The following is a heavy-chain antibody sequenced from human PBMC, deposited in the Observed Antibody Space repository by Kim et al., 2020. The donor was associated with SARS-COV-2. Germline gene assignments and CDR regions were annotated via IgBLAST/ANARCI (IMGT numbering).Heavy chain of an antibody. CDR3: ARHDQFIFTSDY. V-gene: IGHV4-39*01. D-gene: IGHD3-16*01. CDR1: GGSISSSSYY. Sequence: SETLSLTCTVSGGSISSSSYYWGWIRQPPGKGLEWIGSIYYSGSTYYNPSLKSRVTISVDTSKNQFSLKLSSVTAADTAVYYCARHDQFIFTSDYWGQGTLVTVSS. J-gene: IGHJ4*02. CDR2: IYYSGST.